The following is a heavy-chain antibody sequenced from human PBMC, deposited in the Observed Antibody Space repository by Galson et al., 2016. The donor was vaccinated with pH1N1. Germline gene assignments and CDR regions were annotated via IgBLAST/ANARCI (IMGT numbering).Heavy chain of an antibody. CDR1: GYNFTNYW. CDR3: AGLDRYCSGGSCFSFWFAP. D-gene: IGHD2-15*01. V-gene: IGHV5-51*01. J-gene: IGHJ5*02. CDR2: VYPGDSDI. Sequence: QSGAEVKKPGESLKISCKGSGYNFTNYWIGWVRQMPGKGLEWMGIVYPGDSDIKYSPSFRGQVTISSDKSISPAYLQWTGLKASDTAMYYCAGLDRYCSGGSCFSFWFAPWGQGTLVTVSS.